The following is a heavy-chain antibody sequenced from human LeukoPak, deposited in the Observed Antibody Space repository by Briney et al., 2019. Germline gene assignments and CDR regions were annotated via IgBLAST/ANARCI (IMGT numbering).Heavy chain of an antibody. J-gene: IGHJ4*02. CDR1: GFTVSSNY. D-gene: IGHD3-22*01. CDR2: IYSGGST. V-gene: IGHV3-53*01. Sequence: GGSLRLSCAASGFTVSSNYMSWVRQAPGKGLEWVSVIYSGGSTYYADSVKGRFTISRDNSKNTLYLQMNSLRAEDTAVYYCARDKGYYYDSSGSPFFDYWGQGTLVTVSS. CDR3: ARDKGYYYDSSGSPFFDY.